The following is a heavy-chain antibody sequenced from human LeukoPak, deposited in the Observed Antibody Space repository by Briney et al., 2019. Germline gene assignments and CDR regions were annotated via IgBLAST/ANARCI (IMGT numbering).Heavy chain of an antibody. Sequence: ASVKVSCKASGGTFSSYAISWVRQAPGQGLEWMGRIIPILGIANYAQKFQGRVTITADESTSTAYMELSGLRSEDTAVYYCARDQLGMGAFDIWGQGTMVTVTS. V-gene: IGHV1-69*04. CDR1: GGTFSSYA. J-gene: IGHJ3*02. CDR3: ARDQLGMGAFDI. CDR2: IIPILGIA. D-gene: IGHD7-27*01.